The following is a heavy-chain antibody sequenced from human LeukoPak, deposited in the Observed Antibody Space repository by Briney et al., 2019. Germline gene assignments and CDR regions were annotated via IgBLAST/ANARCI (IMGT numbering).Heavy chain of an antibody. Sequence: ASVKVSCKASGYTYTSYGISWVRQAPGQGLEWMGRIIPILGIANYAQKFQGRVTITADKSTSTAYMELSSLRSEDTAVYYCARLGTMVRGVNDYWGQGTLVTVSS. J-gene: IGHJ4*02. D-gene: IGHD3-10*01. CDR3: ARLGTMVRGVNDY. CDR2: IIPILGIA. V-gene: IGHV1-69*04. CDR1: GYTYTSYG.